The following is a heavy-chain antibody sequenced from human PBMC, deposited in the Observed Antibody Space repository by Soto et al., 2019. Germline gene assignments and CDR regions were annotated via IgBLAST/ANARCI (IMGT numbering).Heavy chain of an antibody. CDR1: GFTFSTYG. D-gene: IGHD1-26*01. V-gene: IGHV3-30*03. CDR3: ARQESGTDY. J-gene: IGHJ4*02. CDR2: ISSDGSET. Sequence: HVQLVESGGGVVQPGRSLRLSCAAAGFTFSTYGMKWVRQAPGKGPEWVAIISSDGSETHYADSVKGRFTISRDNSRSTLYLQMNSLIVEDTAVYYCARQESGTDYWGQGTLVTVSS.